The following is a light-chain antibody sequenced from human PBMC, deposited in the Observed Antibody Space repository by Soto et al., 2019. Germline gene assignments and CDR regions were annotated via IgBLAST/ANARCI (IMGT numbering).Light chain of an antibody. Sequence: DIQLTQSPSFLSASVGDRVTITCRARQGISNFLAWYQQKPGKAPKLLIYAASTLQSGVPSRFSGSGSGTEFTLTISSLQPEDFATYYCQQLNSFLFTFGPGTKWISN. CDR3: QQLNSFLFT. CDR2: AAS. CDR1: QGISNF. V-gene: IGKV1-9*01. J-gene: IGKJ3*01.